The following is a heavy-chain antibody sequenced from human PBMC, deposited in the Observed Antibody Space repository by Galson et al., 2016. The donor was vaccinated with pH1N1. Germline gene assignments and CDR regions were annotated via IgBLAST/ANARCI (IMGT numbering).Heavy chain of an antibody. Sequence: ETLSLTCTVSGGSVNSTNYYWSWIRLPPGKGLEWIGYIYHSGTTNYNSSLKSRVTISIDTSQNQFSLKLTSVTAADTAVYYCARGFYPSGSLVGHYFDSWGQGLLVTVSS. CDR3: ARGFYPSGSLVGHYFDS. J-gene: IGHJ4*02. CDR1: GGSVNSTNYY. D-gene: IGHD3-10*01. V-gene: IGHV4-61*01. CDR2: IYHSGTT.